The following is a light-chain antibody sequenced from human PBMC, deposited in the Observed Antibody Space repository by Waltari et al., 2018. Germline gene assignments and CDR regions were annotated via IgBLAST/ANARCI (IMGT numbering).Light chain of an antibody. J-gene: IGKJ2*01. CDR2: WAS. CDR1: QSVFHTNNKNH. V-gene: IGKV4-1*01. CDR3: QQYYSTPNT. Sequence: DIVMTQSPDSLAVSLGERATSNCTPSQSVFHTNNKNHLAWYQQKPGQPPKLLIYWASTRESGVPDRFSGSGSGTDFTLAISSLQAEDVAVYYCQQYYSTPNTFGQGTKVEIK.